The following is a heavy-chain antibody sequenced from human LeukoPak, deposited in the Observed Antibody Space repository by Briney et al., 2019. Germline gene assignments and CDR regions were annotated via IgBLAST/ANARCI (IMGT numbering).Heavy chain of an antibody. V-gene: IGHV3-21*01. CDR1: GFTFSSYS. D-gene: IGHD6-13*01. J-gene: IGHJ4*02. Sequence: PGGSLRLSCAASGFTFSSYSMNWVRQAPGKGLGWVSSISSSSSYIYYADSVKGRFTISRDNAKNSLYLQMNSLRAEDTAVYYCARDDIADFDYWGQGTLVTVSS. CDR2: ISSSSSYI. CDR3: ARDDIADFDY.